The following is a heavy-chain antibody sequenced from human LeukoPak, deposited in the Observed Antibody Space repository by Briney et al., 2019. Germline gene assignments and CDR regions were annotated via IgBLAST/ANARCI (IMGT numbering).Heavy chain of an antibody. J-gene: IGHJ4*02. V-gene: IGHV3-9*03. CDR3: ARRAGYSGSYEGYFDY. CDR1: GFTFSRSW. Sequence: GGSLRLSCAASGFTFSRSWMSWVRQAPGKGLEWVSGISWNSGSIGYADSVKGRFTISRDNAKNSLYVQMNSLRAEDMALYYCARRAGYSGSYEGYFDYWGQGTLVTVSS. D-gene: IGHD1-26*01. CDR2: ISWNSGSI.